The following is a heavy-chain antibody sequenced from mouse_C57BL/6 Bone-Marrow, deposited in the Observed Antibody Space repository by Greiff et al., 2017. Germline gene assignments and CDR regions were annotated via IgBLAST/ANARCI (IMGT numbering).Heavy chain of an antibody. D-gene: IGHD2-3*01. V-gene: IGHV1-59*01. CDR2: IDPSDSYT. CDR1: GYTFTSYW. Sequence: QVQLQQPGAELVRPGTSVKLSCKASGYTFTSYWMHWVKQRPGQGLEWIGVIDPSDSYTNYNQKFKGKATLTVDTSSSTAYMQLSSLTSEDSAVYYCYENFDYWGQGTTLTVS. J-gene: IGHJ2*01. CDR3: YENFDY.